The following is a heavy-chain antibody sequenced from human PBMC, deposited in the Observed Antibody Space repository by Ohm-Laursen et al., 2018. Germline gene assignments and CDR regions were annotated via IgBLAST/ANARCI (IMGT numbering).Heavy chain of an antibody. CDR1: GFTFSDYY. Sequence: SLRLSCSASGFTFSDYYMSWIRQAPGKGLEWVSYISSSGSTIYYADSVKGRFTISRDNAKNSLYLQMNSLRAEDTAVYYCARSAALYGDPMGYFDYWGQGTLVTVSS. CDR2: ISSSGSTI. D-gene: IGHD4-17*01. V-gene: IGHV3-11*01. J-gene: IGHJ4*02. CDR3: ARSAALYGDPMGYFDY.